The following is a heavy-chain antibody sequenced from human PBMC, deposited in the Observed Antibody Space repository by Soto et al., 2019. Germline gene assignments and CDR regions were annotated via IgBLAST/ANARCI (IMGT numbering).Heavy chain of an antibody. Sequence: SPRLSCAASGFTFSSYGMHWVRQSPGKWLEWVAVISYDGSNKYYADSVKGRFTISRDNSKNTLYLQMNSLRAEDMAVYYCAKDDDYGDYEYFDYWGQGNLVTVSS. CDR3: AKDDDYGDYEYFDY. V-gene: IGHV3-30*18. CDR1: GFTFSSYG. J-gene: IGHJ4*02. D-gene: IGHD4-17*01. CDR2: ISYDGSNK.